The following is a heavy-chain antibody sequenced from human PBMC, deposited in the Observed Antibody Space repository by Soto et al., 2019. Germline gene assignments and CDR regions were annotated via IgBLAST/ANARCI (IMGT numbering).Heavy chain of an antibody. D-gene: IGHD1-1*01. Sequence: PGGSLRLSCAASGFTFTRYSMNWVRQAPGKGLEWVSSISSTTNYIYYGDSMKGRFTISRDNAKNSLYLEMNSLRAEDTAVYYCASESEAINSNFDYWGQGTLVTVSS. V-gene: IGHV3-21*06. J-gene: IGHJ4*02. CDR2: ISSTTNYI. CDR3: ASESEAINSNFDY. CDR1: GFTFTRYS.